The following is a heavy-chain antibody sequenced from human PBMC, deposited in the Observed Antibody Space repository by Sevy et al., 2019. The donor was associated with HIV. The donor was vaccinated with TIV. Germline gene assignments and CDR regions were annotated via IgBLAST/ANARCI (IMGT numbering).Heavy chain of an antibody. CDR2: MNPNSGNT. CDR1: GYTFTSYD. D-gene: IGHD2-2*01. Sequence: ASVKVSCKASGYTFTSYDINWVRQATGQGLEWMGWMNPNSGNTGYAQKSQGRVTMTRNTSISTAYMELSSLRSEDTAVYYCARGRCSSTSCYYYYYYGMDVWGQGTTVTVSS. J-gene: IGHJ6*02. V-gene: IGHV1-8*01. CDR3: ARGRCSSTSCYYYYYYGMDV.